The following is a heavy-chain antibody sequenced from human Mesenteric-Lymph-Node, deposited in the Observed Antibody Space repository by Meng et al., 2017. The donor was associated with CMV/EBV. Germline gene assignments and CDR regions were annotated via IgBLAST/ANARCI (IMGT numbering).Heavy chain of an antibody. J-gene: IGHJ4*02. V-gene: IGHV2-5*02. CDR3: ALSKASLGTPAADLPFDY. CDR2: LYWDDDK. CDR1: SLRSGRVC. D-gene: IGHD6-13*01. Sequence: SLRSGRVCVAWIRPPPGKSLEWLALLYWDDDKRYSPSLESRLTVARGTSRNQVIFTMTNMDPVDTGTYYCALSKASLGTPAADLPFDYWGQGTLVTVSS.